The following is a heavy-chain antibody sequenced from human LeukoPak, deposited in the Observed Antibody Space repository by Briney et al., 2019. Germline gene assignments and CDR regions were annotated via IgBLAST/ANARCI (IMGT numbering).Heavy chain of an antibody. D-gene: IGHD1-7*01. CDR2: IIPIFGTA. CDR1: GGTFSSYA. J-gene: IGHJ4*02. CDR3: ANAYNWNYQGPVMN. Sequence: SVKVSCKASGGTFSSYAISWVRQAPGQGLEWMGGIIPIFGTANYAQKFQGRVTITADQSTSTAYMELSSLRSEDTAVYYCANAYNWNYQGPVMNWGQGTLVTVSS. V-gene: IGHV1-69*13.